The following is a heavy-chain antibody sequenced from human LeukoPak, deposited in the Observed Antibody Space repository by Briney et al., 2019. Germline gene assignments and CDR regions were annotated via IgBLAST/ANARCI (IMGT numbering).Heavy chain of an antibody. V-gene: IGHV4-4*09. J-gene: IGHJ4*02. CDR1: GGYISSYY. CDR3: ARGKSSYYFDY. CDR2: IYPSGTT. Sequence: ASETLSLTCTVSGGYISSYYWSWIRQPPGKGLEWIGYIYPSGTTYYGPSLKSRVTMSVDRSKNHFSLRLTSVAAADTAIYYCARGKSSYYFDYWGQGTLVTVSS.